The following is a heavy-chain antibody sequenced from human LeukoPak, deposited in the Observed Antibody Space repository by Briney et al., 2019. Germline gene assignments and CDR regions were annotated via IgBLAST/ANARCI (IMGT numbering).Heavy chain of an antibody. J-gene: IGHJ4*02. CDR3: ARGYILTGYYNY. CDR2: INHSGST. V-gene: IGHV4-34*01. D-gene: IGHD3-9*01. CDR1: GGSSSGYY. Sequence: SETLSLTCAVYGGSSSGYYWSWIRQPPGEGLEWIGEINHSGSTNYNPSLKSRVTISVDTSKNQFSLKLSSVTAADTAVYYCARGYILTGYYNYWGQGTLVTVSS.